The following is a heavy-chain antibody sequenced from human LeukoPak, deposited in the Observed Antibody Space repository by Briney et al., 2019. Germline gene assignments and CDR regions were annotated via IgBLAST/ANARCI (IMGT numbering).Heavy chain of an antibody. V-gene: IGHV4-59*01. J-gene: IGHJ6*02. Sequence: SQTLSLTCTVSGGSISTYYWSWIRQPPGKGLEWIGYIYYTGSTNYNPSLKSRVTISVDTSKNQFSLKLSSLTAADTAVYYCARGGTIRNGMDVWGQGTTVTVSS. D-gene: IGHD3-16*01. CDR1: GGSISTYY. CDR3: ARGGTIRNGMDV. CDR2: IYYTGST.